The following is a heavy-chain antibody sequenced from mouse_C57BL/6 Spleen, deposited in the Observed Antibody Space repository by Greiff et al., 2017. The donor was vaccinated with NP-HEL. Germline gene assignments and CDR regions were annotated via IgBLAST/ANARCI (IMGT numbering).Heavy chain of an antibody. CDR2: INPDSSTI. D-gene: IGHD2-2*01. V-gene: IGHV4-1*01. J-gene: IGHJ3*01. Sequence: EADGVDFSRYWMSWVRRAPGKGLEWIGEINPDSSTINYAPSLKDKFIISRDNAKNTLYLQMSKVRSEDTALYYCARLGMVTTPFAYWGQGTLVTVSA. CDR3: ARLGMVTTPFAY. CDR1: GVDFSRYW.